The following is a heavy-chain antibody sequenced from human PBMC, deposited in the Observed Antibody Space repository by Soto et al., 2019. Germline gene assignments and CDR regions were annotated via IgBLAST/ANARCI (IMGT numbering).Heavy chain of an antibody. V-gene: IGHV1-18*01. Sequence: QVQLVQSGAEVKKPGAAVKVSCKASGYTFTSYGISWVRQAPGQGLEWMGWINSYNGNTNYAQKLQGRVTMTTDTATSTAYMELRSLRSDDTAMYYCARATSSSDKLGYWGQGTLVTVSS. J-gene: IGHJ4*02. CDR3: ARATSSSDKLGY. CDR1: GYTFTSYG. D-gene: IGHD6-13*01. CDR2: INSYNGNT.